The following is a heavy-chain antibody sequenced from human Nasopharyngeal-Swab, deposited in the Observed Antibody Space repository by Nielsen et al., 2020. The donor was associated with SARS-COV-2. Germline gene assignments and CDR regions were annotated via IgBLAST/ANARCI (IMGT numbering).Heavy chain of an antibody. CDR1: GFTFGDYA. Sequence: GGSLRLSCTASGFTFGDYAMSWFRQAPGKGLEWVSSISSSSSYIYYADSVKGRFTISRDNAKNSLYLQMNSLRAEDTAVYYCAKLGGGVGYWGQGALVTVSS. D-gene: IGHD3-16*01. V-gene: IGHV3-21*01. J-gene: IGHJ4*02. CDR2: ISSSSSYI. CDR3: AKLGGGVGY.